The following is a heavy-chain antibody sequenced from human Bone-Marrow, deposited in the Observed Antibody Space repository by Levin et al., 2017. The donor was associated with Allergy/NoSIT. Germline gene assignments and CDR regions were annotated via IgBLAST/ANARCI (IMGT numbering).Heavy chain of an antibody. CDR1: GFTFSSYA. J-gene: IGHJ4*02. CDR3: VKGDYYHSSGYYLYYFDY. D-gene: IGHD3-22*01. Sequence: GESLKISCSASGFTFSSYAMTWVRQAPGKGLEWVSAIGSSGGTTYSADSVKGRFTISRDNSKDTLYLQMNSLRAEDTAVYYCVKGDYYHSSGYYLYYFDYWGQGTLVTVSS. CDR2: IGSSGGTT. V-gene: IGHV3-23*01.